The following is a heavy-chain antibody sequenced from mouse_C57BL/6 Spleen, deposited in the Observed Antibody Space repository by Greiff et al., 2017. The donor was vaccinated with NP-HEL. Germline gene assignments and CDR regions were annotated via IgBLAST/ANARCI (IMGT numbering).Heavy chain of an antibody. J-gene: IGHJ2*01. CDR2: IDPSDSYT. V-gene: IGHV1-50*01. D-gene: IGHD2-13*01. CDR3: ARTRDY. CDR1: GYTFTSYW. Sequence: QVQLQQPGAELVKPGASVKLSCKASGYTFTSYWMQWVKQRPGQGLEWIGEIDPSDSYTNYNQKFKGKATLTVANSSSTAYMQRSSLTSEGSAVDDSARTRDYWGQGTTLTV.